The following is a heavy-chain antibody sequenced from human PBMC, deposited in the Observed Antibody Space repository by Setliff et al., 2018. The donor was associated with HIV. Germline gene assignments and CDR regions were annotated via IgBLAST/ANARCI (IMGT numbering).Heavy chain of an antibody. CDR2: IYYSGST. Sequence: SETLSLTCTVSGGSISGGGYYWSWIRQHPGKGLEWIGYIYYSGSTYYNPSLKSRVTISMKTSANQFSLNLSSVTAADTAVYYCARARGVSDYYYYYMDVWGKGTTVTVSS. J-gene: IGHJ6*03. V-gene: IGHV4-31*03. CDR3: ARARGVSDYYYYYMDV. D-gene: IGHD3-10*01. CDR1: GGSISGGGYY.